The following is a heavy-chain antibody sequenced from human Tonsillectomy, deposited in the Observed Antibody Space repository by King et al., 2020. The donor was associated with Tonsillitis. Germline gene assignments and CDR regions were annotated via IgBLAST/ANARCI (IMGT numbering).Heavy chain of an antibody. CDR1: GYTFTDHY. Sequence: VQLVESGAEVEKPGASVKVSCKTSGYTFTDHYIHWVRQAPGQGLEWMGWINPNSGVTNCAQKFQGRVTMTSDTSISTAYMELNRLRSDDTAVYYCSRDPQGGGYQWNDADYWGQGTLVTVSS. J-gene: IGHJ4*02. CDR2: INPNSGVT. D-gene: IGHD1-20*01. CDR3: SRDPQGGGYQWNDADY. V-gene: IGHV1-2*02.